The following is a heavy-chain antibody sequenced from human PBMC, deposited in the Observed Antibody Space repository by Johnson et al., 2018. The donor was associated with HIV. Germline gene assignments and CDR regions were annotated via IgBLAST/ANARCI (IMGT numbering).Heavy chain of an antibody. CDR3: ARGDVGAFDI. J-gene: IGHJ3*02. Sequence: VQLVESGGGLAKPAWSPRLSCAASQFTFSSNYMSWVRQAPGKGLEWVSVIYSGGSTYSADSVKGRFTISRDNSKNTLYLQMNSLRAEDTAVYYCARGDVGAFDIWGQGTMVTVSS. V-gene: IGHV3-66*02. D-gene: IGHD1-26*01. CDR1: QFTFSSNY. CDR2: IYSGGST.